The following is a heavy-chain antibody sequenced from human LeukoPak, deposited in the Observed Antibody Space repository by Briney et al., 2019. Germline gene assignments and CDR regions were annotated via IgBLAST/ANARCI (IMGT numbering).Heavy chain of an antibody. V-gene: IGHV3-48*03. Sequence: QAGGSLRLSCAASGLTFSVYEMNWVRQAPGKGLEWFSYITSGGGTIYYADSVKGRFTISRDNAKNSLYLQMNSLRDEDTAVYYCARNLGFDYWGQGTLVTVSS. CDR1: GLTFSVYE. CDR2: ITSGGGTI. CDR3: ARNLGFDY. J-gene: IGHJ4*02. D-gene: IGHD1-26*01.